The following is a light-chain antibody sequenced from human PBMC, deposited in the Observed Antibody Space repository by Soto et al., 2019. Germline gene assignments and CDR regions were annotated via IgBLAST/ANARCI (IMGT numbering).Light chain of an antibody. CDR3: QQTFSPDVT. CDR2: DAS. CDR1: QAILTY. J-gene: IGKJ4*01. Sequence: IHFTQSPYSLSAALCYSLTITFRASQAILTYLNWLQQKAGKAPEVLIYDASGLRSGVPSRFTGSGSATDFTLTITSLQREDAGTYFCQQTFSPDVTFGGGTKVDIK. V-gene: IGKV1-39*01.